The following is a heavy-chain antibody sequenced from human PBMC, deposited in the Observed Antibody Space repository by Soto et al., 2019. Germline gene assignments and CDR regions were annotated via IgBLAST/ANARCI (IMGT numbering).Heavy chain of an antibody. J-gene: IGHJ1*01. D-gene: IGHD4-17*01. V-gene: IGHV4-31*03. CDR2: IYYSGST. Sequence: SETLSLTCTVSGGSISSGGYYWSWIRQHPGKGLEWIGYIYYSGSTNYNPSLKSRVTISVDTSKNQFSLKLSSVTAADTAVYYCAGHDYGDYYFQHWGQGTLVTVSS. CDR1: GGSISSGGYY. CDR3: AGHDYGDYYFQH.